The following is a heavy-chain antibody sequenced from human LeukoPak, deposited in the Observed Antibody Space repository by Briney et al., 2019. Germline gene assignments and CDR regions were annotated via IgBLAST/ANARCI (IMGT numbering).Heavy chain of an antibody. D-gene: IGHD3-9*01. CDR3: ARETGTVPFHNVLTGRQDFYYYYIDV. CDR1: GGTFSSYG. V-gene: IGHV1-69*13. CDR2: IIPISGAA. Sequence: ASVKVSCKASGGTFSSYGISWVRQAPGQGLEWMGGIIPISGAAEYAQKFQGRVTITADEPTTTAYMELTSLTSDDTAVYYCARETGTVPFHNVLTGRQDFYYYYIDVWGKGTTVTVSS. J-gene: IGHJ6*03.